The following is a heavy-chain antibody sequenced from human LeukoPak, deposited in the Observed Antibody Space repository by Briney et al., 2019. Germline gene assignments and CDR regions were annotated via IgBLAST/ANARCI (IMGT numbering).Heavy chain of an antibody. Sequence: GGSLRPSCAASGFTFSSYWMSWVRQAPGKGLEWVANIKQDGSEKYYVDSVKGRLTISRDNAKNSLYLQMNSLRAEDTAVYYCARDSLRVVRGVARNWFDPWGQGTLVTVSS. D-gene: IGHD3-10*01. CDR3: ARDSLRVVRGVARNWFDP. J-gene: IGHJ5*02. V-gene: IGHV3-7*01. CDR1: GFTFSSYW. CDR2: IKQDGSEK.